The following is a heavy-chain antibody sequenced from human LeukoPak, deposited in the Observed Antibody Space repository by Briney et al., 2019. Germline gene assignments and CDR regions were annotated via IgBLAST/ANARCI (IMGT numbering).Heavy chain of an antibody. V-gene: IGHV3-7*03. CDR3: AKDFRIGYSAHFDY. D-gene: IGHD2-21*01. CDR1: GFPFSSYW. J-gene: IGHJ4*02. Sequence: GGSLRLSCVASGFPFSSYWMTWVRQAPGKGLEWVANIKQDGSKKSYVDSVKGRFTISRDNAKNSLYLQMDSLRGEDTAVYYCAKDFRIGYSAHFDYWGQGALVTVSS. CDR2: IKQDGSKK.